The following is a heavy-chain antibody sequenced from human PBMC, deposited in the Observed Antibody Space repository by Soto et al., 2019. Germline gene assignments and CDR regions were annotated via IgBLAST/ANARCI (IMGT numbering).Heavy chain of an antibody. CDR1: GGSISRSTYY. CDR3: ARQVPAAIRLGWFDP. D-gene: IGHD2-2*02. V-gene: IGHV4-39*01. Sequence: SETLALTCTVSGGSISRSTYYWGWIRQPPGKGLEWIGSIYYSGSTYYRPSLKSRVTISVDTSKNQFSLKLSSVTAADTAVYYCARQVPAAIRLGWFDPWGQGTLVTVSS. CDR2: IYYSGST. J-gene: IGHJ5*02.